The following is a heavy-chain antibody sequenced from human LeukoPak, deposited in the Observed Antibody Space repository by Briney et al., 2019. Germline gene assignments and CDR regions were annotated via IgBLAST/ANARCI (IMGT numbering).Heavy chain of an antibody. D-gene: IGHD1-26*01. J-gene: IGHJ4*02. CDR2: ISSNGGTT. CDR3: ARGQSGSLVDY. V-gene: IGHV3-64*01. Sequence: GGTLRLSCASSGFTFSACAMHCVRHAPGKGLEYVSGISSNGGTTYYANAVKGIFIISRDNSKNTLSLQMGSLRPEDMGVYYCARGQSGSLVDYWGQGTLVTVSS. CDR1: GFTFSACA.